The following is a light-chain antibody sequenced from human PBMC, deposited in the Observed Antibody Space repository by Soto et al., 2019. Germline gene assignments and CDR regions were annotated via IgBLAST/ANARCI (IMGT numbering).Light chain of an antibody. CDR2: EVS. Sequence: QSALTQPPSVSGSPGQSVTISCTGTSSDVGSYNRVSWYQQPPGTAPKLMIYEVSNRPSGVPDRFSGSKPGNTASLTISGLQAEDEADYYCSSYTSSSTFVVFGTGTKLTVL. V-gene: IGLV2-18*02. J-gene: IGLJ1*01. CDR3: SSYTSSSTFVV. CDR1: SSDVGSYNR.